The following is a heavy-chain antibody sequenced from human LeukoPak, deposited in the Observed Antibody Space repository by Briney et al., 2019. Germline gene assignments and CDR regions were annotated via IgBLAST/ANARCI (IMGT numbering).Heavy chain of an antibody. CDR2: ISSSSSYI. D-gene: IGHD1-26*01. V-gene: IGHV3-21*01. CDR1: GFTFSSYS. J-gene: IGHJ4*02. CDR3: ARDLRSGSYPYDY. Sequence: GGSLRLSCAASGFTFSSYSMNWVRQAPGKGLEWVSSISSSSSYIYYADSVKSRFTISRDSAKNSLYLQMNSLRAEDTAVYYCARDLRSGSYPYDYWGQGTLVTVSS.